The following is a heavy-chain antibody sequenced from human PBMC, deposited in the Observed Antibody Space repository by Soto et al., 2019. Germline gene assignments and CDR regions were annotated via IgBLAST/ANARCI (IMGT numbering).Heavy chain of an antibody. D-gene: IGHD3-3*01. CDR2: INVGSGIT. V-gene: IGHV1-3*01. J-gene: IGHJ6*02. CDR1: GYTFNSYA. CDR3: AKETSIFGGGMDV. Sequence: VASVKVSCKTSGYTFNSYAMHWVRQAPGQGLEWMGWINVGSGITKYSQKLQGRVTITRDTSTSTAYMELSSLRSEDTAVYYCAKETSIFGGGMDVWGQGTTVTVSS.